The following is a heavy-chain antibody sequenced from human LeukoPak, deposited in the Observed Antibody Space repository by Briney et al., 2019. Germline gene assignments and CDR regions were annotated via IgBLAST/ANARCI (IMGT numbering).Heavy chain of an antibody. Sequence: SETLSRTCAVSGVSISSSEWWIWVRQPPGQGLEWIGEIHRAGRTRYNPSLKSRVTISMDYSKNQFSLKLTSVTAADTAIYYCGKTDIYFNPIDYWGPGSLVTVSS. CDR2: IHRAGRT. J-gene: IGHJ4*02. D-gene: IGHD3-9*01. V-gene: IGHV4-4*02. CDR1: GVSISSSEW. CDR3: GKTDIYFNPIDY.